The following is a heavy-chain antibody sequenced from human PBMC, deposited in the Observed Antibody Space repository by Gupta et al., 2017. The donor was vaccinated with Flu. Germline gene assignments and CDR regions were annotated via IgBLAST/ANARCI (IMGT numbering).Heavy chain of an antibody. Sequence: EVQLVESGGGLVQPGGSLRLSCSASGFTFSSYAMHWVRPAPGKGLEYVSAISSNGGSTYYADSVKGRFTISRDNSKNTLYLQMSSLRAEDTAVYYCVKDRRSSIAARETAFDIWGQGTMVTVSS. V-gene: IGHV3-64D*06. CDR3: VKDRRSSIAARETAFDI. CDR2: ISSNGGST. D-gene: IGHD6-6*01. CDR1: GFTFSSYA. J-gene: IGHJ3*02.